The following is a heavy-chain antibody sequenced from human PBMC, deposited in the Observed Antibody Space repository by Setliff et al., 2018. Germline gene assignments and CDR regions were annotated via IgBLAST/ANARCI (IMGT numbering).Heavy chain of an antibody. J-gene: IGHJ4*02. CDR1: GHSISSGSYY. D-gene: IGHD3-3*01. Sequence: PSETLSLTCTVSGHSISSGSYYWTWIRQPAGKGLEWIGHIYSSGSTNYNPSLKSRVTISVDRSKNQFSLKLSSVIAADTAVYYCAYSSDYDFWSGYPPALDYWGQGTLVTVSS. CDR2: IYSSGST. CDR3: AYSSDYDFWSGYPPALDY. V-gene: IGHV4-61*09.